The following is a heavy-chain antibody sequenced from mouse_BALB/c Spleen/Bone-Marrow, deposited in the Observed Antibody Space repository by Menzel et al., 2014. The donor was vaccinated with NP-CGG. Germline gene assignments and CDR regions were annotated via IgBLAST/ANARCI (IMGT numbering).Heavy chain of an antibody. CDR2: ISCYNGAT. CDR1: DYSFXDYY. D-gene: IGHD1-1*01. Sequence: LVKTGASVKISCKASDYSFXDYYMHWVKQTHGKSLGWIGYISCYNGATSYNQKFKGKATFTVDTSSSTAYMQFSSLTSEDSAVYYCARSEGIYYYGSSYALDYWGQGTSVTVSS. CDR3: ARSEGIYYYGSSYALDY. V-gene: IGHV1S34*01. J-gene: IGHJ4*01.